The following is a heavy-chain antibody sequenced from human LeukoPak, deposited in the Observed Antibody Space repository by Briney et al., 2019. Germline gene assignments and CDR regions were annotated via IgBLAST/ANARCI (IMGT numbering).Heavy chain of an antibody. D-gene: IGHD1-20*01. J-gene: IGHJ4*02. Sequence: GGSLRLSCAASGFTFSSYGMHWVRQAPGKGLEWVAVISYDGSSKYYADSVKGRFTISRDNSKNTLYLQMNSLRAEDTAVYYCAKALYNWNDGRDYWGQGTLVTVSS. CDR1: GFTFSSYG. CDR2: ISYDGSSK. V-gene: IGHV3-30*18. CDR3: AKALYNWNDGRDY.